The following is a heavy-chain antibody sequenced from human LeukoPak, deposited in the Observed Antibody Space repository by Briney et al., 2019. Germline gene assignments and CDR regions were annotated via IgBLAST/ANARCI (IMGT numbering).Heavy chain of an antibody. CDR1: GFTFSSYW. Sequence: SGGSLRLSCAASGFTFSSYWMSWVRQAPGKGLEWVANIKQDGSEKYYVDSVEGRFTISRDNAKNSLYLQMNSLRAEDTAVYYCAREHYYDSSGPTGYFDYWGQGTLVTVSS. CDR2: IKQDGSEK. CDR3: AREHYYDSSGPTGYFDY. J-gene: IGHJ4*02. V-gene: IGHV3-7*01. D-gene: IGHD3-22*01.